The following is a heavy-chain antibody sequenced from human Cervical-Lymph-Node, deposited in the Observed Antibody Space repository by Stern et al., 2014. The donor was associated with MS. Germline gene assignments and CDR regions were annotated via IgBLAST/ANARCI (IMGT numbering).Heavy chain of an antibody. Sequence: QITLKESGPTLVKPTQTLTLTCTFSGFSLSSGGMGGGWVRQAPGKALEWLALIYWTDVKRYSPSLKNRLTLAKDTSKNQVFLTMTNMDPVDTATYYCPHSVGIRFMEFDYWGRGSLVTVSS. CDR3: PHSVGIRFMEFDY. V-gene: IGHV2-5*01. CDR1: GFSLSSGGMG. D-gene: IGHD3-3*01. CDR2: IYWTDVK. J-gene: IGHJ4*02.